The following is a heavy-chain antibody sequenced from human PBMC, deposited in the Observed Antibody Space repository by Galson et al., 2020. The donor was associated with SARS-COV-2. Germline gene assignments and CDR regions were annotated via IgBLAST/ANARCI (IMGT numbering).Heavy chain of an antibody. CDR1: GFTFSIYA. J-gene: IGHJ3*02. Sequence: GGSLRLSCVASGFTFSIYAIHWVRQAPGKGLEWVAVILYDGTNMYYADSVRGRITISRDNSKNTVFLQMNSLRGEDTAIYFCARDMNGMAGAFDIWGQGTTVTVSS. CDR2: ILYDGTNM. CDR3: ARDMNGMAGAFDI. V-gene: IGHV3-30*04. D-gene: IGHD6-19*01.